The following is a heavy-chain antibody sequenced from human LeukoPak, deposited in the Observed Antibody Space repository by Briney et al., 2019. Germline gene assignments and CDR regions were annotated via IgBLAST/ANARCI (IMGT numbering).Heavy chain of an antibody. V-gene: IGHV3-64D*06. J-gene: IGHJ4*02. Sequence: GGSLRLSCSASGFTFSGYTMHWVRQAPGKGLEYVSAISSNGGSTYYADSVKGRFIISRDNSKNTLYLQMSSLRAEDTAVYYCVKTIAVAGNFDYWGQGTLVTVSS. CDR1: GFTFSGYT. CDR2: ISSNGGST. CDR3: VKTIAVAGNFDY. D-gene: IGHD6-19*01.